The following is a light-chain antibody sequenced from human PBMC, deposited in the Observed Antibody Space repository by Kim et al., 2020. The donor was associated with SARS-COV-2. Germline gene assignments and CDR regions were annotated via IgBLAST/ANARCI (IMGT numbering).Light chain of an antibody. CDR3: QSYDGSIIL. V-gene: IGLV6-57*03. Sequence: KTVTISCPRNSGSIARNYVQCYQQRPGSVPTIVIYEDNQRPSGVPDRFSGSIDSSSNSASLTISELKTEDEADYYCQSYDGSIILFGGGTQLTVL. CDR1: SGSIARNY. J-gene: IGLJ3*02. CDR2: EDN.